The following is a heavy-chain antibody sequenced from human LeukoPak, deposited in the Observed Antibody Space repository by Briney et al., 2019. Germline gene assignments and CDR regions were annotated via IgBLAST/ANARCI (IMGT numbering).Heavy chain of an antibody. J-gene: IGHJ4*02. CDR2: ISSSSSYI. V-gene: IGHV3-21*01. D-gene: IGHD6-13*01. CDR3: ARDSSSWYNRYFDY. CDR1: GFTFSSYS. Sequence: GGSLRLSCAASGFTFSSYSTNWVRQAPGKGLEWVSSISSSSSYIYYADSVEGRFTISRDNAKSSLYLQMNSLRAEDTAVYYCARDSSSWYNRYFDYWGQGTLVTVSS.